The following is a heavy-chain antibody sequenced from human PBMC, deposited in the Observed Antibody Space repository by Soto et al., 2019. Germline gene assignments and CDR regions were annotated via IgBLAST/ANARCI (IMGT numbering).Heavy chain of an antibody. CDR2: ISYDGSNK. D-gene: IGHD6-6*01. J-gene: IGHJ6*03. CDR3: AKDLLGMRAARPPYYYYYMDV. Sequence: PGGSLRLSCAAAGFPFSSYGMHWVRQAPGKGLEWVAVISYDGSNKYYADSVKGRFTISRDNSKNTLYLQMNSLRAEDTAVYYCAKDLLGMRAARPPYYYYYMDVWGKGTTVTVSS. V-gene: IGHV3-30*18. CDR1: GFPFSSYG.